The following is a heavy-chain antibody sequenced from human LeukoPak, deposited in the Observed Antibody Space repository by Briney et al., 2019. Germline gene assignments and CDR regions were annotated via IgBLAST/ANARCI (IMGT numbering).Heavy chain of an antibody. CDR1: TFPFGNYA. V-gene: IGHV3-30*04. CDR3: AKDLVGY. D-gene: IGHD1-26*01. J-gene: IGHJ4*02. Sequence: GGSLRLSCVASTFPFGNYAMYWFRQAPGKGLEWVAVMSSDGTNEYYADSVKGRFTISRDNSKNTLYLQMNSLRAEDTAVYYCAKDLVGYWGQGTLVTVSS. CDR2: MSSDGTNE.